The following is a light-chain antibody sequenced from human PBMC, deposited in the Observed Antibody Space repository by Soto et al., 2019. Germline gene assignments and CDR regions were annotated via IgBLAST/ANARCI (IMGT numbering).Light chain of an antibody. CDR1: SSDIGSYNY. CDR2: DVS. J-gene: IGLJ3*02. CDR3: SSYGASSTL. Sequence: QSALTQPASLSGSPGQSITISCTGTSSDIGSYNYVSWYQQHPGKAPKLMIFDVSYRPSGISDRFSGSKSGNTASLTISGLQPEDEADYYCSSYGASSTLFGGGTTLTVL. V-gene: IGLV2-14*03.